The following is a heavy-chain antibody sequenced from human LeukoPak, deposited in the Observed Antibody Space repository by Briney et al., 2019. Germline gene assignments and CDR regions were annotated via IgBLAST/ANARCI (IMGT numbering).Heavy chain of an antibody. J-gene: IGHJ3*02. V-gene: IGHV3-13*04. CDR3: ARVRYGGNSVGAFDI. CDR2: IASAGDT. CDR1: GFTLSSYD. D-gene: IGHD4-23*01. Sequence: PGGSLRLSCAASGFTLSSYDMHWVRQPTGEGLEWVSAIASAGDTYYPGSVKGRFTISRNSAKNSLYLQMNSLRAGDTAVYYCARVRYGGNSVGAFDIWGQGTMVTVSS.